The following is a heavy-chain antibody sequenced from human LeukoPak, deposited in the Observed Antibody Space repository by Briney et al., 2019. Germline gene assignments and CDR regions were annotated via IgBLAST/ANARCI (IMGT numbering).Heavy chain of an antibody. CDR3: ARGPNYDFWSGYYLA. J-gene: IGHJ4*02. CDR1: GGSISSYY. V-gene: IGHV4-59*01. D-gene: IGHD3-3*01. Sequence: PSETLSLTCTVSGGSISSYYWSWIRQPPGKGLEWIGYIYYSGSTNYNPSLKSRVTISVDTSKNQFSLKLSSVTAADTAVYYCARGPNYDFWSGYYLAWGQGTLVTVSS. CDR2: IYYSGST.